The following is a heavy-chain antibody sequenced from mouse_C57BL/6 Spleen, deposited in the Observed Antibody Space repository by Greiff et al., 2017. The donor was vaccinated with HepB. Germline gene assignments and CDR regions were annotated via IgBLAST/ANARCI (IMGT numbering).Heavy chain of an antibody. D-gene: IGHD2-4*01. CDR1: GYTFTSYW. V-gene: IGHV1-5*01. CDR3: TRDYDYDGSYWYFDV. Sequence: EVKLVESGTVLARPGASVKMSCKTSGYTFTSYWMHWVKQRPGQGLEWIGAIYPGNSDTSYNQKFKGKAKLTAVTSASTAYMELSSLTNEDSAVYYCTRDYDYDGSYWYFDVWGTGTTVTVSS. J-gene: IGHJ1*03. CDR2: IYPGNSDT.